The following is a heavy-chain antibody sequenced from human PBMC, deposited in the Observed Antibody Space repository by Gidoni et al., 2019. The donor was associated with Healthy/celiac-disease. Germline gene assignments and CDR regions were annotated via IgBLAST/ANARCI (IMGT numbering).Heavy chain of an antibody. D-gene: IGHD4-17*01. CDR1: GGSFSGYY. CDR2: INHSGST. J-gene: IGHJ4*02. V-gene: IGHV4-34*01. CDR3: ARVVTVTTGFDY. Sequence: HVHLQQCGAGLLKPSETLSLTFAVYGGSFSGYYWSWIRQPPGKGLEWIGEINHSGSTNYNPSLKSRVTISVDTSKNQLSLKLSSVTAADTDVYYCARVVTVTTGFDYWGQGTLVTVSS.